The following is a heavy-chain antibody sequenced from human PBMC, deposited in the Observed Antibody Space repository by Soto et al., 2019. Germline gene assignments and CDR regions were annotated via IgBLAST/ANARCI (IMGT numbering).Heavy chain of an antibody. CDR1: GFTFYSYG. D-gene: IGHD2-21*02. CDR3: ARERVSYCGGDCPTDY. V-gene: IGHV3-33*01. Sequence: QVQLVESGGGVVQPGRSLRLSCAASGFTFYSYGMHWVRQAPGKGLEWVAVTWYDGSNKNYVDSVKGRFIISRDNSKNTLYLQMNSLRADDTAVYYCARERVSYCGGDCPTDYWGQGTLVTVSS. CDR2: TWYDGSNK. J-gene: IGHJ4*02.